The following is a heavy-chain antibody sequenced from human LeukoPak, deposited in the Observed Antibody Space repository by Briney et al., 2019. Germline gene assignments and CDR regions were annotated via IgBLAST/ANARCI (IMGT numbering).Heavy chain of an antibody. D-gene: IGHD2-15*01. V-gene: IGHV4-59*01. CDR2: ISYSGST. CDR1: GGSISSYY. Sequence: SETLSLTCTVSGGSISSYYWSWIRQPPGKGLEWIGYISYSGSTNYNPSLKSRVTMSLDTSKNQFSLKLSSVTAADTAMYYCARYFVVVVAATAAFDIWGQGTMVTVSS. J-gene: IGHJ3*02. CDR3: ARYFVVVVAATAAFDI.